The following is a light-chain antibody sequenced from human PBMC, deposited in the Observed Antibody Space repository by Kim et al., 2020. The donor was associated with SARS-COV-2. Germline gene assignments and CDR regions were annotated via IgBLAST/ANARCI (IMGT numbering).Light chain of an antibody. CDR3: QQSYITPFT. CDR1: QSISSH. J-gene: IGKJ3*01. Sequence: DIQMTQSPSSLSASVGDRVTITCRTTQSISSHLNWYQKKPGRAPKLLISAASTLQGGVPSRFSGSGSETDFTLTISSLQPEDFATYFCQQSYITPFTFGPGTKVDIK. CDR2: AAS. V-gene: IGKV1-39*01.